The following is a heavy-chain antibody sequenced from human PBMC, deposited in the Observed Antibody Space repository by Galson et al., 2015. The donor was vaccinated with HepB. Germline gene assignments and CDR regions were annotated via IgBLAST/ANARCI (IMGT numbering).Heavy chain of an antibody. J-gene: IGHJ6*02. CDR3: AKGGDCSGGSCAAEDYYYYYGMDV. V-gene: IGHV3-23*01. CDR1: GFTFSSYA. CDR2: ISGSGGST. Sequence: SLRLSCAASGFTFSSYAMSWVRQAPGKGLEWVSAISGSGGSTYYADSVKGRFTISRDNSKNTLYLQMNSLRAEDTAVYYCAKGGDCSGGSCAAEDYYYYYGMDVWGQGTTVTVSS. D-gene: IGHD2-15*01.